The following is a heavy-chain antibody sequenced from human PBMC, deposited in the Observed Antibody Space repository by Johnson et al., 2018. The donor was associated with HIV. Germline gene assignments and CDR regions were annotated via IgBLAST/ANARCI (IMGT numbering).Heavy chain of an antibody. Sequence: VQVVESGGGLVQPGGSLRLSCAASGFTVSSYYMTWVRQAPGKGLEWVSVLFSGGTTYYAGSVHGRFTISRDNSKNTLYLQMNSLRVEDTAVYYCAKGQVARGAFDIWGQGTMVTVSS. V-gene: IGHV3-66*01. CDR1: GFTVSSYY. CDR2: LFSGGTT. D-gene: IGHD2-15*01. CDR3: AKGQVARGAFDI. J-gene: IGHJ3*02.